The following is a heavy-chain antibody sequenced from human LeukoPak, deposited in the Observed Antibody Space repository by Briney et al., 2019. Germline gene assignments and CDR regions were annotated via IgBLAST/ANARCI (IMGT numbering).Heavy chain of an antibody. CDR3: ARLRVRNGKYFDY. D-gene: IGHD1-1*01. Sequence: SETLSLTCAVYGGSFRGYYWSWIRQPPGKGREGIGEINHSGSTNYNPLLKSPVTISVGTFKNQFFLKLSSVTAADTAVYYCARLRVRNGKYFDYWGQGPLVPVSS. CDR1: GGSFRGYY. CDR2: INHSGST. V-gene: IGHV4-34*01. J-gene: IGHJ4*02.